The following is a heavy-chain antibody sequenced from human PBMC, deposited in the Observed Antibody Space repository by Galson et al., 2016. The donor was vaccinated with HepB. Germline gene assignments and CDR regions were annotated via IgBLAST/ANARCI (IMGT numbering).Heavy chain of an antibody. J-gene: IGHJ3*01. CDR1: GGSISSRIYY. CDR3: GRQPIRSLDV. V-gene: IGHV4-39*01. Sequence: LSLTCTVAGGSISSRIYYWGWVRQPPGKGLEWIGTTYYTGSTYYNPSLRGRVSISVDTSKNQFYLTLTSVTATAPAVYFCGRQPIRSLDVWGKGTLVTVSS. CDR2: TYYTGST. D-gene: IGHD3-16*02.